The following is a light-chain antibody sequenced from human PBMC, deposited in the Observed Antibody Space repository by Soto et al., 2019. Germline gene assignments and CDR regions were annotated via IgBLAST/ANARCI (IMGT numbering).Light chain of an antibody. CDR3: QQYGGSPYT. V-gene: IGKV3-20*01. CDR2: DTS. CDR1: QSLNNNY. Sequence: EIVLRQSPGTLSLSPGERATLSCRATQSLNNNYLAWYQQKPGQAPRLLIYDTSSRATGIPDRFSGSGSGTDFTLTISRLEPEDFAVYYCQQYGGSPYTFGQGTELEIK. J-gene: IGKJ2*01.